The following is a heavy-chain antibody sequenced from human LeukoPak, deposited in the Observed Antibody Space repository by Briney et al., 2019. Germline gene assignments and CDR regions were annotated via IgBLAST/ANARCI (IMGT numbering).Heavy chain of an antibody. CDR3: ARGPSEYSSSSDTFDV. D-gene: IGHD6-6*01. J-gene: IGHJ3*01. V-gene: IGHV1-8*01. Sequence: ASVKVSCKASGYTFTSYDINWVRQATGQGLEWMGWMNPNSGNTGYAKKFQGRVTMTRDTSLCTAYMELSSLRSEDTAVYYCARGPSEYSSSSDTFDVWGQGTMVTVSS. CDR2: MNPNSGNT. CDR1: GYTFTSYD.